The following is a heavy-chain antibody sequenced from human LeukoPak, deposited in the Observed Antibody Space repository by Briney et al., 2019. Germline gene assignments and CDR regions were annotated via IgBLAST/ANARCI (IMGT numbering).Heavy chain of an antibody. Sequence: GASVKVSCKASGYTFTSYYIHWVRQAPGQGLAWMGIINLGGGSTSYAQKFQGRVTMTRDTSTTTVYMELSSLRSEDTAVYYCARGQYYYDSSNYYSRHDAFDLWGQGTMVTVSS. V-gene: IGHV1-46*01. CDR1: GYTFTSYY. J-gene: IGHJ3*01. CDR3: ARGQYYYDSSNYYSRHDAFDL. D-gene: IGHD3-22*01. CDR2: INLGGGST.